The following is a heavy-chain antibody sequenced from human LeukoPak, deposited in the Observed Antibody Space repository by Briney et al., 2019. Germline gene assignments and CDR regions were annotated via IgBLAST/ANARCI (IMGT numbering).Heavy chain of an antibody. D-gene: IGHD1-26*01. J-gene: IGHJ4*02. V-gene: IGHV3-48*02. CDR3: VRAHSGSYSSFDY. CDR1: GFTFSSYS. CDR2: ISSSSSTI. Sequence: PGGSLRLSCAASGFTFSSYSMNWVRQAPGKGLEWVSYISSSSSTIYYADSVKGRFTISRDNAKNSLYLQMNSLRDEDTAVYYCVRAHSGSYSSFDYWGQGTLVTVSS.